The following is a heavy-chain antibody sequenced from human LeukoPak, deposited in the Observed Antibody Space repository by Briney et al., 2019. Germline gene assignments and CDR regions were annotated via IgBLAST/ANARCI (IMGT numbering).Heavy chain of an antibody. CDR1: GFTFSNAW. Sequence: PGGSLRLSCAASGFTFSNAWMSWVRQAPGKGLEWVGRIKSKTDGGTTDYAAPVKGRFTISRDDSKNTLYLQMNSLKTEDTAVCYCTTPGAYYYDSSGYYYVGRYWGQGTLVTVSS. CDR3: TTPGAYYYDSSGYYYVGRY. J-gene: IGHJ4*02. CDR2: IKSKTDGGTT. V-gene: IGHV3-15*01. D-gene: IGHD3-22*01.